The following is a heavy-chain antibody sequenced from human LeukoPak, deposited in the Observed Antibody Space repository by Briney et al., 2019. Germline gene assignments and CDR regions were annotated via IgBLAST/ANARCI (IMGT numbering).Heavy chain of an antibody. D-gene: IGHD6-13*01. J-gene: IGHJ2*01. V-gene: IGHV1-2*02. CDR2: INPNSGGT. CDR1: GYTFTGYY. CDR3: ARGVDSSWYHIPWCFDL. Sequence: ASVKVSCKASGYTFTGYYMHWVRQAPGQGLEWMRWINPNSGGTNYAQKFQGRVTMTRDMSTSTVYMELSSLRSEDTAVYYCARGVDSSWYHIPWCFDLWGRGTLVTVSS.